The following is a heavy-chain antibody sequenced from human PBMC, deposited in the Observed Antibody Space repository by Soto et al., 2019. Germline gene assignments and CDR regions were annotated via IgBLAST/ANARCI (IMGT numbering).Heavy chain of an antibody. CDR2: ISISSSTI. D-gene: IGHD3-22*01. CDR3: ARDYYDSSGYRSSDY. V-gene: IGHV3-48*02. Sequence: ESLKIVCPATGFPISIYSMNRGSLATRKRLEWVSYISISSSTIYYADSVKGRFTISRDNAKNSLYLQMNSLRDEDTAVYYCARDYYDSSGYRSSDYWGQGTLVTVSS. CDR1: GFPISIYS. J-gene: IGHJ4*02.